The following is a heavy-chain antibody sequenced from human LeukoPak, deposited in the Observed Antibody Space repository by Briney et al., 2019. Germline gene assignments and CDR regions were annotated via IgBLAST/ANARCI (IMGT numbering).Heavy chain of an antibody. V-gene: IGHV3-11*01. J-gene: IGHJ1*01. CDR2: ISSSGSTI. CDR3: ARGISIPLRAEYFQH. D-gene: IGHD2-2*01. CDR1: GFTFSDYY. Sequence: GGSLRLSCAASGFTFSDYYMSWIRQAPGKGLEWVLYISSSGSTIYYADSVKGRFTISRDNAKNSLYLQMNSLRAEDTAVYYCARGISIPLRAEYFQHWGQGTLVTVSS.